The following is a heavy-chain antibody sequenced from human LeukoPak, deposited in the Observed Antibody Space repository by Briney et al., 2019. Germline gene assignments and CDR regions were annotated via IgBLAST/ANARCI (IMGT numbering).Heavy chain of an antibody. D-gene: IGHD2-2*01. J-gene: IGHJ4*02. CDR3: ARGARYCSSTICYYFDY. CDR2: IGSSGTTI. Sequence: GGSLRLSCAASGFTFSDYYMSWIRQAPGKGLEWISYIGSSGTTIYYADSVQGRFTISRDNAKNSLYLQMNSLRAEDTAVYYCARGARYCSSTICYYFDYWGQGTLVTVSS. V-gene: IGHV3-11*04. CDR1: GFTFSDYY.